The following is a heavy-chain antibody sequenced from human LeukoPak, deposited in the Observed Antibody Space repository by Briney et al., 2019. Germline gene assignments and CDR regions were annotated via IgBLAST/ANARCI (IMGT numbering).Heavy chain of an antibody. Sequence: PGGSLRLSCAASGFTFYDYAMHWVRQAPGKGLVWVSRIKSDGSNTNYADSGKGRFTISRDNAKNTLHLQMNSLRAEDTAVYYCAKLKRGPDYWGQGTLVTVSS. J-gene: IGHJ4*02. V-gene: IGHV3-74*01. CDR3: AKLKRGPDY. CDR2: IKSDGSNT. CDR1: GFTFYDYA.